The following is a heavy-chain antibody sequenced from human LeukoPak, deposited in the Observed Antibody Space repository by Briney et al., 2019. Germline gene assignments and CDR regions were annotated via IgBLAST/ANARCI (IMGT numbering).Heavy chain of an antibody. CDR2: ISGSRDFI. Sequence: GGSLRLSCAASGFTFNVYAMHWVRQVPGKGPEWISSISGSRDFIYYADSVKGRFTISRDNAKNSLYLDMNSLRVEDTAVYLCVRALVGAAFDTWGQGALVTVSS. CDR1: GFTFNVYA. D-gene: IGHD1-26*01. J-gene: IGHJ4*02. CDR3: VRALVGAAFDT. V-gene: IGHV3-21*06.